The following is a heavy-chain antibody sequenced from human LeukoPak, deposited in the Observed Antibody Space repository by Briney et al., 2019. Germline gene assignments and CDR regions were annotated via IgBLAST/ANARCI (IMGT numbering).Heavy chain of an antibody. J-gene: IGHJ4*02. CDR1: GFTFSSYW. CDR2: INSDGSST. Sequence: PGGSLRLSCAASGFTFSSYWMHWVRQAPEKGLVWVSRINSDGSSTSYADSVKGRFTISRDNAKNTLYLQMNSLRAEDTAVYYCARDTVSHYYGSGSYDYWGQGTLVTVSS. D-gene: IGHD3-10*01. CDR3: ARDTVSHYYGSGSYDY. V-gene: IGHV3-74*01.